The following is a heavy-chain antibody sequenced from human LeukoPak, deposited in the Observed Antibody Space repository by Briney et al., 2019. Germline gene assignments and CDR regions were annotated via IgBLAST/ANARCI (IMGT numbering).Heavy chain of an antibody. CDR3: ARGGKATVVTM. Sequence: ASETLSLTCTVSGGSINSYYWSWIRQPAGKGLEWIGRIYSSGSTNYNPSPKSRVSMSVDTSKNQFSLKLTSVTAADTAVYYCARGGKATVVTMWGQGILVTVSS. CDR2: IYSSGST. CDR1: GGSINSYY. V-gene: IGHV4-4*07. J-gene: IGHJ4*02. D-gene: IGHD4-23*01.